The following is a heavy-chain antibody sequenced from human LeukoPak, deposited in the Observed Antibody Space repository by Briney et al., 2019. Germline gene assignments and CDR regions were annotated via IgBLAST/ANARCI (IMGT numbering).Heavy chain of an antibody. Sequence: PSETLSLTCTVSGGSISSYYWSWIRQPPGKGLEWIGYIYHSGSTNYNPSLKSRVTISVDTSKNQFSLKLSSVTAADTAVYYCARPGYSSSWYYFDYWGQGTLVTVSS. CDR2: IYHSGST. V-gene: IGHV4-59*01. D-gene: IGHD6-13*01. J-gene: IGHJ4*02. CDR1: GGSISSYY. CDR3: ARPGYSSSWYYFDY.